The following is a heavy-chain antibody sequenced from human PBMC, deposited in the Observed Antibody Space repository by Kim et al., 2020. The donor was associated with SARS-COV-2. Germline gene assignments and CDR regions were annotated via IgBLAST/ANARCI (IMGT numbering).Heavy chain of an antibody. Sequence: GGSLRLSCAASGFTFSGSAMHWVRQASGKGLEWVGRIRSKANSYATAYAASVKGRFTISRDDSKNTAYLQMNSLKTEDTAVYYCTSPARIAAAGSTPDWYFDLWGRGTLVTVSS. J-gene: IGHJ2*01. V-gene: IGHV3-73*01. CDR2: IRSKANSYAT. CDR1: GFTFSGSA. CDR3: TSPARIAAAGSTPDWYFDL. D-gene: IGHD6-13*01.